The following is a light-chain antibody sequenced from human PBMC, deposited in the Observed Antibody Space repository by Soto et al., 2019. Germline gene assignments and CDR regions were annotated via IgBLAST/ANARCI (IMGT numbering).Light chain of an antibody. CDR2: DAS. CDR3: QHRSNWPYT. J-gene: IGKJ2*01. V-gene: IGKV3-11*01. CDR1: QSVTIY. Sequence: EIVLTQSPATLSLSPGERATLSCRASQSVTIYLAWYQKKPGQAPRLLIYDASNRATCIPARFSGGGSGTDFSLTISSLEPEDFAVYDCQHRSNWPYTFGQGTKLEIK.